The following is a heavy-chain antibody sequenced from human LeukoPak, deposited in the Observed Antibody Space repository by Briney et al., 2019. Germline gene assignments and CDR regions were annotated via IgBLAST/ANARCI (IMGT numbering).Heavy chain of an antibody. V-gene: IGHV3-9*01. CDR3: AKNTTMAS. J-gene: IGHJ4*02. CDR1: GFTFDDYD. CDR2: ISWNSGNI. D-gene: IGHD3-10*01. Sequence: PGGSLRLSCAASGFTFDDYDMHWVRQAPGKGLEWVSGISWNSGNIGYADSVKGRFTISRDNAKNSLYLKMNSLRAEYTALYYCAKNTTMASWGQGTLVTVSS.